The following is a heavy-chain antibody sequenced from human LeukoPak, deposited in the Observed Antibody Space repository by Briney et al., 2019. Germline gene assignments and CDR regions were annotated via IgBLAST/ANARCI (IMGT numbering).Heavy chain of an antibody. CDR2: INGDESST. CDR1: AFTFNTYW. CDR3: ARGAKWAYYFDY. J-gene: IGHJ4*02. V-gene: IGHV3-74*01. D-gene: IGHD1-26*01. Sequence: GGSLRLSCAASAFTFNTYWMHWVRQVPGRGLEWVSRINGDESSTNYADSVKGRFTISRDNAKDTLYLHMNSLTAEDTAVYYCARGAKWAYYFDYWGQGTLITVSS.